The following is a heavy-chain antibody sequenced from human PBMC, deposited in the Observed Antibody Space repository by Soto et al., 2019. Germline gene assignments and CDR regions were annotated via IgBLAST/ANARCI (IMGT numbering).Heavy chain of an antibody. CDR3: ARDLLLDY. D-gene: IGHD1-26*01. CDR1: GFTVSSNY. J-gene: IGHJ4*02. V-gene: IGHV3-53*04. Sequence: GGSLRLSCAASGFTVSSNYMSWVRQAPGKGLEWVSVIYGGGSTYYADSVKGRLTISRHNSKNTLYLQMNSLRAEDTAVYYCARDLLLDYWGQGTLVTVSS. CDR2: IYGGGST.